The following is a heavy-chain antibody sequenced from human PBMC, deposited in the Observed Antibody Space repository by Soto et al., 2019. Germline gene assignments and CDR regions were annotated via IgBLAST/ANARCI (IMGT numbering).Heavy chain of an antibody. CDR3: AKDPRRLRNWFDP. Sequence: GGSLRLSCAASGFTFSDYYMSWIRQAPGKGLEWVSYISSSGSTIYYADSVKGRFTISRDNSKNTLYLQMNSLRAEDTAVYYCAKDPRRLRNWFDPWGQGTMVTVSS. D-gene: IGHD5-12*01. CDR1: GFTFSDYY. V-gene: IGHV3-11*01. J-gene: IGHJ5*02. CDR2: ISSSGSTI.